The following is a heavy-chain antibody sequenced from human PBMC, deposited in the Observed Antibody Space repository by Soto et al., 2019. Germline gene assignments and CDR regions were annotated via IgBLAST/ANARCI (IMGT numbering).Heavy chain of an antibody. CDR1: GFSLSTSGVG. J-gene: IGHJ6*02. Sequence: QITLKESGPTLVKPTQTLTLTCTFSGFSLSTSGVGVGWIRQPPGKALEWLALIYWDDDKRYSPSLKSRLTLTKDTSKKQVVLTMSNMDPVDTATYYCAHRRMIQPLGYYYSYGMDVWGQGTTVTVSS. CDR3: AHRRMIQPLGYYYSYGMDV. CDR2: IYWDDDK. V-gene: IGHV2-5*02. D-gene: IGHD5-18*01.